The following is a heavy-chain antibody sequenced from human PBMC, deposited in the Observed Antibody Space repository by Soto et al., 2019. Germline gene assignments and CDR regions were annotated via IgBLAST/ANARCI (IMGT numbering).Heavy chain of an antibody. CDR3: AREGPPIRAHNPPEHCQR. V-gene: IGHV4-39*02. J-gene: IGHJ1*01. Sequence: QLQLQESGPGLVKPSETLSLTCTVSGDSISTRSNYWGWIRQPPGKGLEWIGSIHYSGGNYYNPPRKGRVSISLDTAKNQFSLRMGAVTAADTAVYYCAREGPPIRAHNPPEHCQRWGQGTLVTVSS. CDR2: IHYSGGN. CDR1: GDSISTRSNY. D-gene: IGHD1-1*01.